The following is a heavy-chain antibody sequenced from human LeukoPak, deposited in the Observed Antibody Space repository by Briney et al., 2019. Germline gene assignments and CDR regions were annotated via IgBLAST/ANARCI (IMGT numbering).Heavy chain of an antibody. CDR2: ISWNSGSI. V-gene: IGHV3-9*01. CDR3: VPTPAGRGVIHFDY. CDR1: GFTFDDYA. D-gene: IGHD3-10*01. J-gene: IGHJ4*02. Sequence: PGGSLRLSSAASGFTFDDYAMHWVRQAPGRGLEWVSGISWNSGSIGYVDSVKGRFTISRDNAKNSLYLQMNSLRAEDTALYYCVPTPAGRGVIHFDYWGQGTLVTVSS.